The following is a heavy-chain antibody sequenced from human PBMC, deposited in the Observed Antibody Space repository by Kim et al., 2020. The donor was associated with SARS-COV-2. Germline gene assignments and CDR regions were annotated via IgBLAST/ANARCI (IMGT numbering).Heavy chain of an antibody. Sequence: YAGSVKGRFTITRDNPKNPLYLQMSSLRAEDTAVYYCARGSPLTWYGMDVWGQGTTVTVSS. D-gene: IGHD3-9*01. V-gene: IGHV3-53*01. CDR3: ARGSPLTWYGMDV. J-gene: IGHJ6*02.